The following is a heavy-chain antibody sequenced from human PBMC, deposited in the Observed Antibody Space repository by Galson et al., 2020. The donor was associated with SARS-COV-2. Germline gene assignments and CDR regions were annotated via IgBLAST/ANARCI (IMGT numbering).Heavy chain of an antibody. CDR3: ARGWLELDY. J-gene: IGHJ4*02. V-gene: IGHV3-11*01. Sequence: GESLKISCAASGFTFSDYYMTRIRQAPGKGLEWISYISKTSTTIYYADSVRGRFTISRDNAKNSLYLQMNSLRADDTAFYFCARGWLELDYWGQGALVTVTS. D-gene: IGHD5-12*01. CDR2: ISKTSTTI. CDR1: GFTFSDYY.